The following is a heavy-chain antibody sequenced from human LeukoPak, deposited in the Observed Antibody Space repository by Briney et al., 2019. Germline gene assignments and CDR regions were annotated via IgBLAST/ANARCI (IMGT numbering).Heavy chain of an antibody. Sequence: PSETLSLTCAVYGGSFSGYYWSWIRQPPGKGLEWIGEINHSGSTNYNPSLKSRVAISVDTSKNQFSLKLSSVTAADTAVYYCASGNSVVVPAALRSFDYWGQGTLVTVSS. J-gene: IGHJ4*02. CDR2: INHSGST. D-gene: IGHD2-2*01. CDR1: GGSFSGYY. V-gene: IGHV4-34*01. CDR3: ASGNSVVVPAALRSFDY.